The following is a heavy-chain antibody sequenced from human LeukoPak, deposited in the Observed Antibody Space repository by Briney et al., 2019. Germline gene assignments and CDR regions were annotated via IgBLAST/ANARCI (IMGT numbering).Heavy chain of an antibody. CDR1: GYTFIRYY. CDR3: ARGTDYQLPLLDC. CDR2: INPSGGST. D-gene: IGHD2-2*01. V-gene: IGHV1-46*01. J-gene: IGHJ4*02. Sequence: GASVKVSCKACGYTFIRYYMYCVRQVPRQRLEWMGIINPSGGSTSYAQKFQGRLPMTRETSTSTVYMELSSLRSEDTAVYYCARGTDYQLPLLDCWGQGTLVTVSS.